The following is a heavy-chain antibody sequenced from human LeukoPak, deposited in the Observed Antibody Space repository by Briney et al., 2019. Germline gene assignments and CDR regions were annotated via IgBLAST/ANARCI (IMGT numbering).Heavy chain of an antibody. CDR1: GVTFSSYA. CDR2: ISYDGSTK. V-gene: IGHV3-30-3*01. Sequence: GGSLRLSCAASGVTFSSYAMHGGRQAPGKGGGRGAIISYDGSTKYYAASVKGRFTISRDNSKNTLYLQMNSLRAEDTAVYYCARDRGSIAAAGNDYWGQGTLVTVSS. J-gene: IGHJ4*02. CDR3: ARDRGSIAAAGNDY. D-gene: IGHD6-13*01.